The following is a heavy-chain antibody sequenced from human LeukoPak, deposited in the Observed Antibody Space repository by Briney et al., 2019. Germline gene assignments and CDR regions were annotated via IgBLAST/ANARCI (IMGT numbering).Heavy chain of an antibody. D-gene: IGHD2-21*01. CDR3: ATRKVVIGSFNY. CDR1: GHTFTNYY. J-gene: IGHJ4*02. CDR2: INPGGGAT. Sequence: ASVKVSCKASGHTFTNYYLHWVRQAPGQGLEWMGIINPGGGATVYAQKFQGRVTLTRDMSTSTVYMELSSLTSEDTAVYYCATRKVVIGSFNYWGQGTLVTVSS. V-gene: IGHV1-46*01.